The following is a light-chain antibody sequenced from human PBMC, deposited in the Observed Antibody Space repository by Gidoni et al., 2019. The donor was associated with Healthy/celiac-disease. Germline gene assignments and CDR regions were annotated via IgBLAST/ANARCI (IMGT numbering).Light chain of an antibody. CDR2: DAS. J-gene: IGKJ2*01. CDR1: QDISNY. CDR3: QQYDNPPYT. Sequence: IQMTHSPSSLSASVGDRVTITCQASQDISNYLNWYQQKPGKAPKLLIYDASNLETGVPSRFSGSGSGTDFTFTISSLQPEDIATYYCQQYDNPPYTLGQGTKLEIK. V-gene: IGKV1-33*01.